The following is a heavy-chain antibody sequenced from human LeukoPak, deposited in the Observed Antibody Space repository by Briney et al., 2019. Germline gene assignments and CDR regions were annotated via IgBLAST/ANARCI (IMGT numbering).Heavy chain of an antibody. CDR1: GFTFSNYG. J-gene: IGHJ4*02. Sequence: PGGSLRLSCAASGFTFSNYGMHWVRQAPGKGLEWVTFIRYDGSNKYYADSVKGRFTISRDNSKSTLYLQMNSLRAEDTAVFYCAKDDKGYGDYVDYWGQGTLVTVSS. V-gene: IGHV3-30*02. CDR3: AKDDKGYGDYVDY. D-gene: IGHD4-17*01. CDR2: IRYDGSNK.